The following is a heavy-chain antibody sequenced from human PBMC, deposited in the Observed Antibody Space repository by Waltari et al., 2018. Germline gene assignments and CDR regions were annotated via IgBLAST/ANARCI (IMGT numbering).Heavy chain of an antibody. CDR1: GLTFNTYW. CDR2: IKEDGSQM. J-gene: IGHJ3*02. CDR3: ARDDWNGQSGHFDAFDI. Sequence: EVQLVESGGGLVQPGGSLRLSCIASGLTFNTYWLAWVRQGPGKGLEWVANIKEDGSQMLYADSVKGRFIISRDNAKNAIFLEMNSLRVEDTAVYYCARDDWNGQSGHFDAFDIWGQGTMVTVSS. D-gene: IGHD3-3*01. V-gene: IGHV3-7*01.